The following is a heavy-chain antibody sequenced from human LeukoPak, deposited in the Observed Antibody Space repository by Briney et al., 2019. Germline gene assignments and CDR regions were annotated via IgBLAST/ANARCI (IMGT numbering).Heavy chain of an antibody. Sequence: GSPVKVSCKASGGTFSSYAISWVRQAPGQGLEWRGWISAYNGNTNYAQKLQGRVTMTTDTSTSTAYMELRSLRSDDTAVYYCAVGGSSDYWGQGTLVTVSS. J-gene: IGHJ4*02. CDR2: ISAYNGNT. V-gene: IGHV1-18*01. D-gene: IGHD3-16*01. CDR3: AVGGSSDY. CDR1: GGTFSSYA.